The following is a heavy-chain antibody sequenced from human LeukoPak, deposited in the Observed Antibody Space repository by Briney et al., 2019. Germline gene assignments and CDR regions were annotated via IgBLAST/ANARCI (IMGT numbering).Heavy chain of an antibody. V-gene: IGHV3-48*02. CDR2: ISSSSSTI. Sequence: GGSLRLSCAASGFTFSDYWMHWVRQAPGKGLEWVSYISSSSSTIYYADSVKGRFTISRDNAKNSLYLQMNSLRDEDTAVYYCARDLVVVTAIRYYGMDVWGQGTTVTVSS. CDR3: ARDLVVVTAIRYYGMDV. D-gene: IGHD2-21*02. J-gene: IGHJ6*02. CDR1: GFTFSDYW.